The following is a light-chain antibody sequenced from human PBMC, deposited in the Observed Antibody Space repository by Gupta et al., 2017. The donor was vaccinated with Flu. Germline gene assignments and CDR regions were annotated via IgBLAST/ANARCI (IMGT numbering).Light chain of an antibody. J-gene: IGKJ5*01. V-gene: IGKV1-39*01. CDR2: AAS. CDR1: QSISSY. CDR3: KQRDSTPIT. Sequence: DIQMTQSPSSLSASVGDRVTITCRASQSISSYLNWYQQKPGKAPKLLIYAASSLQSGVPSRFSGSGSGTDFTLTISRRQPEDFATYCCKQRDSTPITFGQGTPVEIK.